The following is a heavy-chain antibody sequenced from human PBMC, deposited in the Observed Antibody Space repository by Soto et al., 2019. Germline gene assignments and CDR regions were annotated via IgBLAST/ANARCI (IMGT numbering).Heavy chain of an antibody. CDR3: ARRYCTGSTCYVDY. Sequence: PGESLKISCKGSGYSFSIYWVGWVRQMPGKGLEWMGIIYPGDSDTRYSPSFEGQVTISADRSISTAYLQWSSLKTSDTAIYFCARRYCTGSTCYVDYWGQGTQVTAPQ. CDR2: IYPGDSDT. CDR1: GYSFSIYW. D-gene: IGHD2-2*01. V-gene: IGHV5-51*01. J-gene: IGHJ4*02.